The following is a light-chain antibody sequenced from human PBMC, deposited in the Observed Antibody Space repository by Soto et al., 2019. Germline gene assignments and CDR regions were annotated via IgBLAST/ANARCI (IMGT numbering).Light chain of an antibody. CDR3: QQYNSYPWT. Sequence: DIQMTQSPSTLSASVGDRVIITCRASQSISGWLAWYQQKPGIAPKLLIYKASTRQDGVPPRFSGSGFGTEFTLTISSLQPDDCGLYYCQQYNSYPWTFGQGTKVDIK. V-gene: IGKV1-5*03. CDR1: QSISGW. J-gene: IGKJ1*01. CDR2: KAS.